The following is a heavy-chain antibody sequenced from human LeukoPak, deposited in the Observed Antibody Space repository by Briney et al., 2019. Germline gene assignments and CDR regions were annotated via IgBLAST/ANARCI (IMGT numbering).Heavy chain of an antibody. V-gene: IGHV3-23*01. CDR1: GFTFSGYA. Sequence: GGSLRLSCAASGFTFSGYAMSWVRQAPGKGLEWVSAISGSGGSTYYADSVKGRFTISRDNSKNTLYLQMNSLRAEDTAVYYCAKDSYYYGSGTFDYWGQGTLVTVSS. CDR2: ISGSGGST. CDR3: AKDSYYYGSGTFDY. J-gene: IGHJ4*02. D-gene: IGHD3-10*01.